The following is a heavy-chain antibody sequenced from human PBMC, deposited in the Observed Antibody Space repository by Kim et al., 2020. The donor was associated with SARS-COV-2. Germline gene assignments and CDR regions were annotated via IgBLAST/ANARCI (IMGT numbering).Heavy chain of an antibody. J-gene: IGHJ6*03. D-gene: IGHD3-10*01. CDR2: ISDDGSTT. Sequence: GGSLRLSCAASGFTFDNYAMTWVRQAPGKGLEWVSIISDDGSTTYYADSVKGRFTISRDNSRNTLYLQMNSLRVDDTAVYYCGRGRSLWVSEGRIMDGWG. CDR3: GRGRSLWVSEGRIMDG. V-gene: IGHV3-23*01. CDR1: GFTFDNYA.